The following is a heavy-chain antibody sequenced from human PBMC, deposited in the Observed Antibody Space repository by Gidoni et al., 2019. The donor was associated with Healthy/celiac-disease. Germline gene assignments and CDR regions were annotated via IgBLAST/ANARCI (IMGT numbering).Heavy chain of an antibody. J-gene: IGHJ1*01. V-gene: IGHV3-11*01. CDR1: GFTVSDYY. D-gene: IGHD3-22*01. CDR3: ARPTTYYYYSSGYYSH. Sequence: RLESGGGLVKPGGSLRLSCAAAGFTVSDYYLCWIRQAPGKRLEWVSYISSSGSSIYYADSVKGLFTISRVNAKNSLYLQMNSLRAEYTAVYYCARPTTYYYYSSGYYSHWGQGTLVTVSS. CDR2: ISSSGSSI.